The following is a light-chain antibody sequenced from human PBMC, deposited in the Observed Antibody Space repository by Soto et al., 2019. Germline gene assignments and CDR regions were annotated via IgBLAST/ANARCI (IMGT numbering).Light chain of an antibody. J-gene: IGLJ2*01. Sequence: QSVLTQPPSASGSPGQSVTISCTGTSRDIGGYDFVSWYQQHPGKAPKLLIYDVIKRPSGVPDRFSGSKSGNTASLTVSGVQADDEADYYCSSYGGSNNLLFGGGTKLTV. V-gene: IGLV2-8*01. CDR2: DVI. CDR3: SSYGGSNNLL. CDR1: SRDIGGYDF.